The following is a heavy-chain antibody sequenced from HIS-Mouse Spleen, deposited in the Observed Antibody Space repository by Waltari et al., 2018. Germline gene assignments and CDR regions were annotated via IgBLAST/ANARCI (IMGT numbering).Heavy chain of an antibody. D-gene: IGHD1-26*01. CDR2: ISYDGSNK. V-gene: IGHV3-30*18. J-gene: IGHJ5*02. Sequence: QVQLVESGGGVVQPGRSLRLSCAASGFTFSSYGMHGVRQAPGKGLEWVAVISYDGSNKYYADSVKGRFTISRDNSKNTLYLQMNSLRAEDTAVYYCAKEGLIVGATNWFDPWGQGTLVTVSS. CDR1: GFTFSSYG. CDR3: AKEGLIVGATNWFDP.